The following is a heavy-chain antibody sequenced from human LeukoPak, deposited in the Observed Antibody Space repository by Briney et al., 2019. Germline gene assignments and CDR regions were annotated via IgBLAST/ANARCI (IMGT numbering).Heavy chain of an antibody. CDR2: IIPIFGTA. Sequence: GASVKVSCKASGGTFSSYAISWVRQAPGQGLEWMGGIIPIFGTANYAQKFQGRVTITADESTSTAYMELSSLRSEDTAVYYCARSYGDYVGLDYWDQGTLVTVSS. CDR3: ARSYGDYVGLDY. CDR1: GGTFSSYA. D-gene: IGHD4-17*01. V-gene: IGHV1-69*13. J-gene: IGHJ4*02.